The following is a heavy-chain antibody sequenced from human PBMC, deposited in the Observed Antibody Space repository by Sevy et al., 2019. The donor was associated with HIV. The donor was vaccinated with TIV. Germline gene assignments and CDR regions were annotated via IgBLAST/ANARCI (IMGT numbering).Heavy chain of an antibody. J-gene: IGHJ6*02. CDR3: ARIKGASSSYAMDV. CDR2: IYSAGST. D-gene: IGHD2-2*01. Sequence: GGSLRLSCVASGLTVGSLSINWVRQAPGKGLEWVSLIYSAGSTFYSDSVKGRFTISRDNSNNTLDLQMNGLRAEDTASYYYARIKGASSSYAMDVWGQGTTVTVSS. CDR1: GLTVGSLS. V-gene: IGHV3-53*01.